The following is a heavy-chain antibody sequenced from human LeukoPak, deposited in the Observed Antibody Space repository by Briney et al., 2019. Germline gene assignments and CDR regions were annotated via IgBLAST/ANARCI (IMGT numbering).Heavy chain of an antibody. CDR3: PRGPTYCSGGNCYSPLGFQFHGMDV. Sequence: PGGSLRLSCAACGFTFSSHAMSWVREAAGKGLEWGAAMSSSGDDTLYADSVKGRLTISRDNCKNTLYLQMNSLRVEDRGVYFCPRGPTYCSGGNCYSPLGFQFHGMDVWRQATTVIVSS. J-gene: IGHJ6*02. CDR1: GFTFSSHA. D-gene: IGHD2-15*01. V-gene: IGHV3-23*01. CDR2: MSSSGDDT.